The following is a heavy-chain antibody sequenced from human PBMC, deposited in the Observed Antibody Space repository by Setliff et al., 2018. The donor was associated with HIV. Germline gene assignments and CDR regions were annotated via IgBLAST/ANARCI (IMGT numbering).Heavy chain of an antibody. V-gene: IGHV4-59*08. J-gene: IGHJ4*02. CDR1: GGSISSYY. Sequence: PSETLSLTCTVSGGSISSYYWSWIRQPPGKGLEWIGYIYYSGSTNHNPSLKSRVTISVDTSKNQFSLTLRSVTAADTAMYYCARPGSRSDWRHWGRGTLVTVSS. CDR3: ARPGSRSDWRH. CDR2: IYYSGST. D-gene: IGHD6-19*01.